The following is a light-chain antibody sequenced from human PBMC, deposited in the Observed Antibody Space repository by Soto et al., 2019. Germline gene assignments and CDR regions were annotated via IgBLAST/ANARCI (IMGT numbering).Light chain of an antibody. CDR2: AAS. V-gene: IGKV1-39*01. CDR3: QQSYSTRIT. J-gene: IGKJ5*01. CDR1: QSISSY. Sequence: DIQMTQSPSSLSASVGDRVTITCRASQSISSYLNWYQQKPGKAPKLLIYAASSLQSGVPSRFSGSGSGTDFTLTIRSLQTEDFATYYCQQSYSTRITLGQGTRREIK.